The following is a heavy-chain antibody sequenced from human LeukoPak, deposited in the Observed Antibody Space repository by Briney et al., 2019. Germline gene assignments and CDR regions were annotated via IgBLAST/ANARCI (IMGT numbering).Heavy chain of an antibody. D-gene: IGHD5-24*01. CDR1: GYTFTGYY. V-gene: IGHV1-2*02. CDR2: INPNSGGT. J-gene: IGHJ4*02. Sequence: ASVKVSCKASGYTFTGYYMDWVRQAPGQGLEWMGWINPNSGGTNYAQKFQGRVTMTRDTSISTAYMELSRLRSDDTAVYYCARGSLIEMATMPRGYWGQGTLVTVSS. CDR3: ARGSLIEMATMPRGY.